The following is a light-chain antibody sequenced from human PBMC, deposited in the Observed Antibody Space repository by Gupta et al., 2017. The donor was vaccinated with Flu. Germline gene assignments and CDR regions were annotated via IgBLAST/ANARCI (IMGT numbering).Light chain of an antibody. V-gene: IGKV3-11*01. CDR3: QQRSNWPGT. Sequence: DIVLTQSPATLSLSPGERATLSCRASQSVSSYLAWYQQKAGQAPRLLIHDASNRATGIPARFSGSGSGTDFTLTISSLEPEDFAVYYCQQRSNWPGTFGPGTKVDMK. CDR1: QSVSSY. J-gene: IGKJ3*01. CDR2: DAS.